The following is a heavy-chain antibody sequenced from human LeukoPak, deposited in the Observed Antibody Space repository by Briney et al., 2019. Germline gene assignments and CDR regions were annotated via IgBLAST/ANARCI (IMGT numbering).Heavy chain of an antibody. D-gene: IGHD3-10*01. CDR1: GFTFNSNS. CDR3: ARDGGSGRAFDY. V-gene: IGHV3-21*01. Sequence: PGGSLSLSCAASGFTFNSNSMNWVRQAPGQGLEWVSSISSSSSYIYYADSVKGRFTISRDNAKNSLYLQMNSLRAEDTAVYYCARDGGSGRAFDYWGQGTLVTVSS. J-gene: IGHJ4*02. CDR2: ISSSSSYI.